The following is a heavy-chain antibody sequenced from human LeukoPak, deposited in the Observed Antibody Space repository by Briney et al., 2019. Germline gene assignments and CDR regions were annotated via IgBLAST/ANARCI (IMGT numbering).Heavy chain of an antibody. V-gene: IGHV4-39*07. J-gene: IGHJ5*02. CDR1: GDSISSSSYY. CDR2: IYHTGST. Sequence: SETLSLTCTVSGDSISSSSYYWGWIRQPPGKGLEWIGNIYHTGSTYYNASLKSRVTISVDTSKNQFSLRLSSVTAADTAVYYCARDQGGWHGAGPWGQGTLVTVSS. D-gene: IGHD6-19*01. CDR3: ARDQGGWHGAGP.